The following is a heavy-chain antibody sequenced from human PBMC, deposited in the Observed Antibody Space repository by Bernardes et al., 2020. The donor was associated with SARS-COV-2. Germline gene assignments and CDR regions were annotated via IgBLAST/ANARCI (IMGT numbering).Heavy chain of an antibody. CDR3: ARETDTDLYCSSTSCYPN. V-gene: IGHV4-34*01. Sequence: SETLSLTCAVYGGSFSGYYWSWIRQPPGKGLEWIGEINHSGSTNYNPSLKSRVTISVDTSKNQFSLKLSSVTAADTAVYYCARETDTDLYCSSTSCYPNWGQGTLVTVSS. D-gene: IGHD2-2*01. J-gene: IGHJ4*02. CDR1: GGSFSGYY. CDR2: INHSGST.